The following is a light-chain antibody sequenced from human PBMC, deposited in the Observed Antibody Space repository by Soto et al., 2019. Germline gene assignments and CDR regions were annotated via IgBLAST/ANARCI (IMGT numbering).Light chain of an antibody. Sequence: EIVLTQSPGTLSLSPWERATLSCRASQPLSSSYLAWYQQKPGQAPRLLIYGASSRATGIPDRFSGSGSGTDFTLTISRLEPEDFAVYYCQQYGSSPRTFGQGTKVDIK. CDR3: QQYGSSPRT. CDR2: GAS. J-gene: IGKJ1*01. V-gene: IGKV3-20*01. CDR1: QPLSSSY.